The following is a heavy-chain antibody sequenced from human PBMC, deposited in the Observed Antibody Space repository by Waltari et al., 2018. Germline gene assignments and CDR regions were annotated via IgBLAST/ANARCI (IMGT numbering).Heavy chain of an antibody. Sequence: EVRLVASGGGLVQPGRSLRLSCTVSVFTFDNFAMHWFRLAPGKGLEWVSGSSWNSDNIGYADSVRGRFTISRDNAKNSLYLQMNSLRVEDTALYYCTNLGHSSSTGYYFYYMDVWGKGTTVTVSS. CDR3: TNLGHSSSTGYYFYYMDV. CDR1: VFTFDNFA. J-gene: IGHJ6*03. V-gene: IGHV3-9*01. D-gene: IGHD6-6*01. CDR2: SSWNSDNI.